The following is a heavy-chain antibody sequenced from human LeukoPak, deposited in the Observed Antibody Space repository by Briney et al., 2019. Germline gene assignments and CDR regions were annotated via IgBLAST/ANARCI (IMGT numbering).Heavy chain of an antibody. Sequence: ASVKVSCKVSGYTLIEFSTHRVRQAPGKGLEWMGGFDPEDGETIYAQKFQGRVTMTEDTSTDTAYMELSSLRSEDTAVYYCATGHISGYADYWGQGTLVTVSS. CDR3: ATGHISGYADY. D-gene: IGHD5-12*01. CDR1: GYTLIEFS. V-gene: IGHV1-24*01. CDR2: FDPEDGET. J-gene: IGHJ4*02.